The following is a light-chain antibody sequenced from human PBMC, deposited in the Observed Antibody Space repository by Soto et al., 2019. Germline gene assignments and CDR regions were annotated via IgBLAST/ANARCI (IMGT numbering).Light chain of an antibody. V-gene: IGKV3-20*01. Sequence: EIVLTQSPGTLSLSPGERATLSCRASQSVSSSYLAWYQQKPGQAPRLLIYGTSGRATGIPDRFSGSGSGTDFTLTISRPEPEDFAVYYWQQYGSSPPVTFGQGTRLEIK. CDR1: QSVSSSY. J-gene: IGKJ5*01. CDR2: GTS. CDR3: QQYGSSPPVT.